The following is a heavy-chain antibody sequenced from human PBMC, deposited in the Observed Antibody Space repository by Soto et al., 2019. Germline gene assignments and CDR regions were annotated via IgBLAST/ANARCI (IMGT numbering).Heavy chain of an antibody. V-gene: IGHV3-33*01. Sequence: QGQLVESGGGVVQPGTSLRLSCEASGFTFNSFGMHWVRQAPGKGLELVAMIWHDGTNKYYVDSVKGRFTISRDNSKDTLYPQMNNLRAEDTAVYYCARTGRHTVQATSYYYGLDVWGQVTTVTVAS. CDR1: GFTFNSFG. CDR3: ARTGRHTVQATSYYYGLDV. J-gene: IGHJ6*02. CDR2: IWHDGTNK. D-gene: IGHD2-8*01.